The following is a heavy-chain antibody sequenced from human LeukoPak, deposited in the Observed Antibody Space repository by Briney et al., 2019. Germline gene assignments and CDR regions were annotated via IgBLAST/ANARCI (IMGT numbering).Heavy chain of an antibody. J-gene: IGHJ4*02. D-gene: IGHD3-22*01. Sequence: SETLSLTCAVYGGSFSGYYWSWIRQPPGKGLEWIGEINHSGSTNYNPSLKSRVTISVDTSRNQFSLKLSSVTAADTAVYYCARHSGYDSSGYPTNYFDYWGQGTLVTVSS. CDR2: INHSGST. CDR3: ARHSGYDSSGYPTNYFDY. V-gene: IGHV4-34*01. CDR1: GGSFSGYY.